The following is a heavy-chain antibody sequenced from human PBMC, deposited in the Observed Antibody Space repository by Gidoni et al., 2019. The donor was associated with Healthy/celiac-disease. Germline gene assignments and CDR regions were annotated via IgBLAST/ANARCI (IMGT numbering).Heavy chain of an antibody. CDR2: ISAYNGNT. CDR3: ARNLWFGLTVSRDYYCMDV. V-gene: IGHV1-18*01. CDR1: GYTFTSYG. J-gene: IGHJ6*03. D-gene: IGHD3-10*01. Sequence: QVQLVQSGAEVNKPVASVQVSCKASGYTFTSYGISWVRQAPGQGLKWMGWISAYNGNTNYAQKIQGRVTMTTDTSTSTAYMELRSLRSDDTAVYYCARNLWFGLTVSRDYYCMDVWGKGTTVTVSS.